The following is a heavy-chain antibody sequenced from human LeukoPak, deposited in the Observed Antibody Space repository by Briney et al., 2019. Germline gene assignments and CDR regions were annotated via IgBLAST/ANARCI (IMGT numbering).Heavy chain of an antibody. CDR1: GGSISSGSYY. D-gene: IGHD6-19*01. CDR3: ASSYSSDVRDAFDI. J-gene: IGHJ3*02. Sequence: SGTLSLTCTVSGGSISSGSYYWSWIRQPPGKGLEWIGRINTSGSTNYNPSLKRRTTISVDTSKNQFSLKLSSVTAADSAVYYCASSYSSDVRDAFDIWGQGTMVTVSS. CDR2: INTSGST. V-gene: IGHV4-61*02.